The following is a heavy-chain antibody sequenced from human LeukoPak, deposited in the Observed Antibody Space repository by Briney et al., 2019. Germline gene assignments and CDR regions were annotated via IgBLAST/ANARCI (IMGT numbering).Heavy chain of an antibody. D-gene: IGHD2-2*01. J-gene: IGHJ4*02. V-gene: IGHV4-39*07. CDR2: IYYSGST. Sequence: PSETLSLTCTVFGGSISSSSYYWGWIRQPPGKGLEWIGSIYYSGSTYYNPSLKSRVTISVDTSKNQFSLKLSSVTAADTAVYYCARDLGIVVVPAATVAFDYWGQGTLVTVSS. CDR3: ARDLGIVVVPAATVAFDY. CDR1: GGSISSSSYY.